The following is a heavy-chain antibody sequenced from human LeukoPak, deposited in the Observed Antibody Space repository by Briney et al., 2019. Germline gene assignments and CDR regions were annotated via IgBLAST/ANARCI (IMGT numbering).Heavy chain of an antibody. Sequence: GGSLRLSCAASGFTYSSHRMHWVRQVPGKGLVWVSVINSDGSTTNYADSVKGRFTISRGNAKNTLYLQMNSLRVEDTAVYYCGREIYYGSGSPKIDSWGQGTLVTVSS. J-gene: IGHJ4*02. V-gene: IGHV3-74*01. CDR1: GFTYSSHR. D-gene: IGHD3-10*01. CDR2: INSDGSTT. CDR3: GREIYYGSGSPKIDS.